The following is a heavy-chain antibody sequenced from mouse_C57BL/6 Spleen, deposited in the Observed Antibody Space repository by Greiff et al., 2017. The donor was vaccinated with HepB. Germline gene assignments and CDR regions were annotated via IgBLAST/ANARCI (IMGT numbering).Heavy chain of an antibody. J-gene: IGHJ1*03. CDR3: AREMVGYWYFDV. CDR1: GYSITSGYY. V-gene: IGHV3-6*01. CDR2: ISYDGSN. Sequence: EVQVVESGPGLVKPSQSLSLTCSVTGYSITSGYYWNWIRQFPGNKLEWMGYISYDGSNNYNPSLKNRISITRDTSKNQFFLKLNSVTTEDTATYYCAREMVGYWYFDVWGTGTTVTVSS. D-gene: IGHD2-3*01.